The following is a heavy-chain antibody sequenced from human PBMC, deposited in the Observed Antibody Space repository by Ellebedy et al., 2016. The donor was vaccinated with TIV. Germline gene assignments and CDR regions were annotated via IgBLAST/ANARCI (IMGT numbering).Heavy chain of an antibody. J-gene: IGHJ4*02. Sequence: GESLKISCVASGFTFSNYNMNWVRQSPGKGLEWVSSIRSTGSDKYYAESVKGRFTISRDNAQDTLFLQMNSLKTEDTALYYCCRVEGGGFYAYWGQGTLVTVSS. CDR1: GFTFSNYN. CDR2: IRSTGSDK. D-gene: IGHD3-22*01. V-gene: IGHV3-21*04. CDR3: CRVEGGGFYAY.